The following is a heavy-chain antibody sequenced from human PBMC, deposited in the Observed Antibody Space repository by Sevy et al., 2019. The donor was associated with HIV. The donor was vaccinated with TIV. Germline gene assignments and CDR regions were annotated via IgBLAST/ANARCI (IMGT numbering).Heavy chain of an antibody. Sequence: GGSLRLSCAASGFNFSSSPMHWVRQSPGKGLEWVAFISYDGHIQHYADSLKGRFTISRDNSEDRLYLQMNNLRQEDTDVNYGAKLFFLVPGQKYYDMDVWGQGTPVTVSS. CDR3: AKLFFLVPGQKYYDMDV. D-gene: IGHD2-21*01. J-gene: IGHJ6*02. CDR2: ISYDGHIQ. V-gene: IGHV3-30*14. CDR1: GFNFSSSP.